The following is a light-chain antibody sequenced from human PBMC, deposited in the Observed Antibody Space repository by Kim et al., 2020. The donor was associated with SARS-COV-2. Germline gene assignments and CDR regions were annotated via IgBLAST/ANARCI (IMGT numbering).Light chain of an antibody. CDR2: GNN. CDR3: QAYDNILSGWV. J-gene: IGLJ3*02. CDR1: SSNIGAGYD. Sequence: QSVLTQPPSVSGAPGQRVTISCTGTSSNIGAGYDVQWYQQLPGTAPKVLIYGNNNRPSGVPDRFSDSKSGTSASLVITGLQADDEADYYCQAYDNILSGWVFGGGTKVTVL. V-gene: IGLV1-40*01.